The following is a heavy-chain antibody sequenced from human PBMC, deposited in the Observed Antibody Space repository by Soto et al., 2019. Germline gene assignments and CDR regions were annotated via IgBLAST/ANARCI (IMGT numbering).Heavy chain of an antibody. CDR1: GSTFPGYY. Sequence: ASVKVSCKASGSTFPGYYMHWVRQAPGQGLEWMGWINPNSGGTNYAQKFQGWVTMTRDTSISTAYMELSRLRSDDTAVYYCARAYVDSGVKDEAFDIWGQGTMVTVSS. J-gene: IGHJ3*02. V-gene: IGHV1-2*04. D-gene: IGHD3-10*01. CDR2: INPNSGGT. CDR3: ARAYVDSGVKDEAFDI.